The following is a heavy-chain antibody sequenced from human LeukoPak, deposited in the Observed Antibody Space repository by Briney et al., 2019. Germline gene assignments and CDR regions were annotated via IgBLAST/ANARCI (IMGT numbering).Heavy chain of an antibody. CDR3: VRDGYSYGLMLPCDM. D-gene: IGHD5-18*01. J-gene: IGHJ3*02. Sequence: GGSLTLPCAASGFTFSGYWMHWVRQAPGKGLVWVSRINSDGSSTSYADSVKGRFTISRDSAKNTLYLQMNSLRAEDTAAYYCVRDGYSYGLMLPCDMWAGRTGVTVSS. CDR1: GFTFSGYW. V-gene: IGHV3-74*01. CDR2: INSDGSST.